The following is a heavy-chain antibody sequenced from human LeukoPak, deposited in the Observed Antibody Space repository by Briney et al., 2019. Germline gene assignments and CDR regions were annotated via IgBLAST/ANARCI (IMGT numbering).Heavy chain of an antibody. D-gene: IGHD2-21*02. CDR1: GYSFTSYW. CDR3: ARAYCGGDCLYYYYGMDV. V-gene: IGHV5-51*01. J-gene: IGHJ6*02. CDR2: IYPGDSDT. Sequence: GESLKISCKGSGYSFTSYWIGWVRQMPGKGLEWMGIIYPGDSDTRYSPSFQGQVTISADKSISNAYLQWSSLKASDTAMYYCARAYCGGDCLYYYYGMDVWGQGTTVTVSS.